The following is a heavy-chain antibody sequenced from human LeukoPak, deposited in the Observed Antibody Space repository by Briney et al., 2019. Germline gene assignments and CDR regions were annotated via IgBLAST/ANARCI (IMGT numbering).Heavy chain of an antibody. D-gene: IGHD3-10*01. Sequence: KPSETLSLTCAVYGGSFSGYFWSWIRQPPGKGLEWIGEVSHSGSSNYSPSLKSRVTISIDTSKNQFSLKLSSVTAADTAVYYCGRMYYGSGSYYSVVWGTGTTVTVSS. CDR2: VSHSGSS. V-gene: IGHV4-34*01. CDR1: GGSFSGYF. CDR3: GRMYYGSGSYYSVV. J-gene: IGHJ6*04.